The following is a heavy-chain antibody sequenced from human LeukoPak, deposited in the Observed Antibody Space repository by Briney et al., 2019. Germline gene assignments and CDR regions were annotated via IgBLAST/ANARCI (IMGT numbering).Heavy chain of an antibody. CDR2: IKQDGSEK. CDR3: ARFLGYSYGYGGFDY. J-gene: IGHJ4*02. D-gene: IGHD5-18*01. V-gene: IGHV3-7*03. Sequence: PGGSLRLSCAASGFTFSSYWMSWVRQAPGKGLEWMANIKQDGSEKYYVDSVKGRFTISRDNAKNSLYLQMNSLRAEDTAVYYCARFLGYSYGYGGFDYWGQGTLVTVSS. CDR1: GFTFSSYW.